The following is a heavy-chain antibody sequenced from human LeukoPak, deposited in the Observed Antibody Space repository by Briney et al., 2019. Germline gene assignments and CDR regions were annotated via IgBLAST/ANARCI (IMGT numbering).Heavy chain of an antibody. D-gene: IGHD3-9*01. J-gene: IGHJ6*04. CDR1: GYTFTSYG. V-gene: IGHV1-18*01. CDR2: ISAYNGNT. Sequence: ASVKVSCKASGYTFTSYGISWVRQAPGQGLEWMGWISAYNGNTNYAQKLQGRVTMTTDTSTSTAYMELRSLRSDDTAVYYCARAPNYDILTVYWGWYYGMDVWGKGTTVTVSS. CDR3: ARAPNYDILTVYWGWYYGMDV.